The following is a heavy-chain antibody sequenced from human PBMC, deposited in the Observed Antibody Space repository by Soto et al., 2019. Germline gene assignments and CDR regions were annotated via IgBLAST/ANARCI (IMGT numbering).Heavy chain of an antibody. J-gene: IGHJ4*02. D-gene: IGHD2-21*02. Sequence: ASVKVSCKASGYTFTSFGITWVRQALGQGLEWLGWSSPYNGNTHYVQKFQGRVTMTTDTSTSTAYMELRSLRSEDTAVYYCARAWVVVTAPDYWGQGTLVTVSS. CDR2: SSPYNGNT. CDR3: ARAWVVVTAPDY. V-gene: IGHV1-18*01. CDR1: GYTFTSFG.